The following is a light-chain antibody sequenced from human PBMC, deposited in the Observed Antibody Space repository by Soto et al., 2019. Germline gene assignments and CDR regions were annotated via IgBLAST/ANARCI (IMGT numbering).Light chain of an antibody. V-gene: IGKV1-27*01. J-gene: IGKJ5*01. CDR1: QDISNY. Sequence: DIQMTQSPSSLSASIGAPVPITCRASQDISNYLAWYQQTPGKVPKLLIYTASTLQSGVPSRFSGSGSGTDFTLTISSLQPEDVATYYCQKYNSALTFGQGTRLEIK. CDR2: TAS. CDR3: QKYNSALT.